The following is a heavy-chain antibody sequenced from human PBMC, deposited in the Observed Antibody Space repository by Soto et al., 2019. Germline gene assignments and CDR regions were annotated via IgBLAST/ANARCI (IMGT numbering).Heavy chain of an antibody. CDR2: INPNSGGT. V-gene: IGHV1-2*02. Sequence: QVQLVQSGAEVKKPGASVKVSCKASGYTVTGYYMHWVRQAPGQGLEWMGWINPNSGGTNYAQKFQGRVTMTRDTSISTAYMELSRLRSDDTAVYYCARDWAWSSGWSPGGYWGQGTLVTVSS. J-gene: IGHJ4*02. CDR1: GYTVTGYY. CDR3: ARDWAWSSGWSPGGY. D-gene: IGHD6-19*01.